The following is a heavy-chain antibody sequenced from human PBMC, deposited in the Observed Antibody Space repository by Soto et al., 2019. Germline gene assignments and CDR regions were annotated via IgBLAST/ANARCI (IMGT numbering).Heavy chain of an antibody. CDR2: ISSNGGST. D-gene: IGHD3-16*01. CDR3: ARRGEGLYYYGMDV. J-gene: IGHJ6*02. CDR1: GFTFSSYA. Sequence: GESLKISCAASGFTFSSYAMHWVRQAPGKGLEYVSAISSNGGSTYYANSVKGRFTISRDNSKNTLYLQMGSLRAEDMAVYYCARRGEGLYYYGMDVWGQGTTVTVSS. V-gene: IGHV3-64*01.